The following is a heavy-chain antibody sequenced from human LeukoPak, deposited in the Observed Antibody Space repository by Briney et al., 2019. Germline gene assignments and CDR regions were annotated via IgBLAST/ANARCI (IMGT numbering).Heavy chain of an antibody. J-gene: IGHJ4*02. CDR2: ISYDGRNK. Sequence: GGSLRLSCAASGFTFSTYSMNWVRQAPGKGLEWVAVISYDGRNKHYPDSVKGRFTISRDISTDTLWLQMDSLRTEDTAVYYCAKGPLRGTAAAIDYWGQGTLVTVSS. D-gene: IGHD2-2*01. CDR1: GFTFSTYS. CDR3: AKGPLRGTAAAIDY. V-gene: IGHV3-30*18.